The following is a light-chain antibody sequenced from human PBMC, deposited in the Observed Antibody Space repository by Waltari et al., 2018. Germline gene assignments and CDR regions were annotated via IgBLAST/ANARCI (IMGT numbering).Light chain of an antibody. CDR1: QGISSY. CDR3: QQYYSNPAT. Sequence: AIRITQSPSSLSASTGDRVTITCRASQGISSYLAWYQQKPGKAPKVLIKAASTLQSGVPARFSGSRSGTDFTLTISCLQSEDFAIYYCQQYYSNPATFGQGTKVEIK. CDR2: AAS. V-gene: IGKV1-8*01. J-gene: IGKJ1*01.